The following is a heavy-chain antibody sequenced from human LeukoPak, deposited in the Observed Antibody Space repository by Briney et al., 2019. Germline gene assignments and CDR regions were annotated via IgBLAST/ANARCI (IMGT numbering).Heavy chain of an antibody. Sequence: PGRSLRLSCAASGFTFSSYGMHWVRQAPGKGLEWVSSISSSSSYIYYADSVKGRFTISRDNAKNSLYLHMNSLRAEDTAVYYCARDYGGSSPFDYWGQGTLVTVSS. J-gene: IGHJ4*02. V-gene: IGHV3-21*01. CDR2: ISSSSSYI. CDR3: ARDYGGSSPFDY. D-gene: IGHD4-23*01. CDR1: GFTFSSYG.